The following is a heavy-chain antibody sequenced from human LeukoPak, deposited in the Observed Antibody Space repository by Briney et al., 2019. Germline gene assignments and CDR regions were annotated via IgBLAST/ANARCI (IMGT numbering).Heavy chain of an antibody. CDR1: GFTVSSNY. V-gene: IGHV3-53*01. J-gene: IGHJ5*02. Sequence: GGSLRLSCAASGFTVSSNYMSWVRQAPGKGLEWVSVIYSGGSTYYADSVKGRFTVSRDNSKNTLYLQMNGLRAEDTAIYYCVKEYGDYPNNWFDPWGQGTLVTVSS. D-gene: IGHD4-17*01. CDR3: VKEYGDYPNNWFDP. CDR2: IYSGGST.